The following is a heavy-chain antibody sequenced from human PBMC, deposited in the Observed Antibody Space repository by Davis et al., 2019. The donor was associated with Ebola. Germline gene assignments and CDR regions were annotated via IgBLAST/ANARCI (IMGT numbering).Heavy chain of an antibody. J-gene: IGHJ4*02. CDR3: ARSYNWNDLDY. CDR2: IYYSGST. D-gene: IGHD1-20*01. Sequence: MPSETLSLTCTVSGGSISSYYWSWIRQPPGKGLEWIGYIYYSGSTNYNPSLKSRVTISVDTSKNQFSLKLSSVTAADTAVYYCARSYNWNDLDYWGQVTLVTVSS. CDR1: GGSISSYY. V-gene: IGHV4-59*01.